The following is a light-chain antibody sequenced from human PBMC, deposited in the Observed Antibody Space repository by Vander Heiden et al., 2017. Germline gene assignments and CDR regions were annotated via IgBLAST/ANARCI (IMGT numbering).Light chain of an antibody. CDR3: CSYAGSSTYVV. CDR1: SSDVGSYNL. CDR2: EGS. Sequence: GQSITISCPGTSSDVGSYNLVSWYQQHPGKAPKLMIYEGSKRPSGVSNRFSGSKSGNTASLTISGLQAEDEADYYCCSYAGSSTYVVFGGGTKLTVL. V-gene: IGLV2-23*01. J-gene: IGLJ2*01.